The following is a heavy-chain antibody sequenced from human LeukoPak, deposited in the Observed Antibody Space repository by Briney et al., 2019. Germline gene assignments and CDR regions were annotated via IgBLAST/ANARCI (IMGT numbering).Heavy chain of an antibody. D-gene: IGHD1-26*01. V-gene: IGHV4-38-2*02. CDR2: IYYGGST. CDR3: ARHEYSGSYYGLSWFDP. Sequence: PSETLSLTCIVSGSSITSGYYWGWIRQPPWKGLEFIGCIYYGGSTYYNPSLRSRVTVSVDTSKNQFSLKVTSVTAADTAVYYCARHEYSGSYYGLSWFDPWGQGTLVTVSS. CDR1: GSSITSGYY. J-gene: IGHJ5*02.